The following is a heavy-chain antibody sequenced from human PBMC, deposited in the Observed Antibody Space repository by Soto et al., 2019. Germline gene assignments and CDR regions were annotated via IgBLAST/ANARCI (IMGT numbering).Heavy chain of an antibody. D-gene: IGHD3-22*01. CDR2: LYYGRSA. CDR3: ALRSMAVVPEY. CDR1: GDSISSYY. J-gene: IGHJ4*02. Sequence: QVQLQESGPGLVKPSETLSLTCAVSGDSISSYYCMWIRQPPGKGLESIGYLYYGRSANYTPSLKSRVPLSVDTSTNQCSLTLSSMTAADTAVYYCALRSMAVVPEYWGQGTLVTVSS. V-gene: IGHV4-59*01.